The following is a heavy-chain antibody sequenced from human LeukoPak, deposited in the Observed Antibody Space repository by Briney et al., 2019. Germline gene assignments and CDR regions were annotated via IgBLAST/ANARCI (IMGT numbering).Heavy chain of an antibody. D-gene: IGHD5-24*01. CDR2: LSSDGSNK. CDR1: GFTFSNYT. J-gene: IGHJ4*02. V-gene: IGHV3-30-3*01. CDR3: ARGRDGYNWIDY. Sequence: PGRSLSLSCAASGFTFSNYTMHWVRQAPGKGLEWVAVLSSDGSNKYYADSVKGRFTISRDNSKNTLYLQMNSLRAEDTAVYYCARGRDGYNWIDYWGQGTLVTVSS.